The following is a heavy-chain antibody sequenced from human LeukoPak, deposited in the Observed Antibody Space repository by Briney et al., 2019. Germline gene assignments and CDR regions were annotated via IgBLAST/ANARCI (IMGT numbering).Heavy chain of an antibody. CDR3: ARGGVYSSSRAPFY. Sequence: SETLSLTCTVSGDAISIYYWNWIRQPPGKGLEWIGYIYYSGSTNYNPSLKSRVTISVDTSKNQFSLKLSSVTAADTAVYYCARGGVYSSSRAPFYWGQGTLVTVSS. CDR1: GDAISIYY. V-gene: IGHV4-59*08. CDR2: IYYSGST. D-gene: IGHD6-6*01. J-gene: IGHJ4*02.